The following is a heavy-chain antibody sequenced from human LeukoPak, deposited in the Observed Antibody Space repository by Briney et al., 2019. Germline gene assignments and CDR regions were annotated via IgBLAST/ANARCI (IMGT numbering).Heavy chain of an antibody. V-gene: IGHV3-11*04. CDR1: GFNFSDYY. CDR2: ISGSGGPI. Sequence: GGSLRLSCAASGFNFSDYYMSWIRQAPGKGLEWVSYISGSGGPIYYTDSVKGRFTISRDNAKNSLYLQMESLRAEDTSVYYCAELGITMIGGVWGKGTTVTISS. D-gene: IGHD3-10*02. J-gene: IGHJ6*04. CDR3: AELGITMIGGV.